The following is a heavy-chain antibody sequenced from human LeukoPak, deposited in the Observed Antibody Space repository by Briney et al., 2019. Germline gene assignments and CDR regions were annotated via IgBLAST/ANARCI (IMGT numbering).Heavy chain of an antibody. CDR1: GGSISSNNW. CDR2: IYHSGST. CDR3: ARVVQSTDSSGFYLPEYFQH. J-gene: IGHJ1*01. D-gene: IGHD3-22*01. V-gene: IGHV4-4*02. Sequence: SGTLSLTCAVSGGSISSNNWWNWVRQPPGKGLEWIGEIYHSGSTNYNPSLKSRVTMSVDKSNNQFSLKLSSVTAADTAVYYCARVVQSTDSSGFYLPEYFQHWGQGTLVTVSS.